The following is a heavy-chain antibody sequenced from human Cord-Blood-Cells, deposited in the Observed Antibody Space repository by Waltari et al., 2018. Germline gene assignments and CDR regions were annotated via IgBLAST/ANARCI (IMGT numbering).Heavy chain of an antibody. D-gene: IGHD6-19*01. Sequence: VQLVESGGGLIQSGGSLSVSCAAPGFTVSDHDLSWVRQAPGRGLEWVSVIYSGGSTYYADSVKGRFTISRDNSKNTLYLQMNSLRAEDTAVYYCATNMGAVAGTFDYWGQGTLVTVSS. CDR2: IYSGGST. J-gene: IGHJ4*02. CDR1: GFTVSDHD. CDR3: ATNMGAVAGTFDY. V-gene: IGHV3-53*01.